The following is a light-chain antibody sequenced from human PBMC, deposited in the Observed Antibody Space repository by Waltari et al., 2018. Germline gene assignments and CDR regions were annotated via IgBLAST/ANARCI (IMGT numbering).Light chain of an antibody. CDR3: AAWDDSRSVV. CDR1: SSNIGNTH. CDR2: DTD. Sequence: QSLLTQSPSASGTPGQRVSISCSGSSSNIGNTHVYWYQHSPGTAPRLLIYDTDRRPSGVPERFSASKSGTSASLAISGLRSEDEADYYCAAWDDSRSVVFGGGTRLTVL. J-gene: IGLJ2*01. V-gene: IGLV1-47*01.